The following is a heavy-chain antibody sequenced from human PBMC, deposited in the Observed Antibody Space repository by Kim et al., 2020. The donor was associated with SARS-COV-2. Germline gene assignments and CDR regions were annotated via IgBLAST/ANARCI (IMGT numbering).Heavy chain of an antibody. J-gene: IGHJ4*02. CDR3: ARGLRTFNIAAARLSSTYYFDY. CDR1: GFTFSSYS. V-gene: IGHV3-48*04. D-gene: IGHD6-13*01. CDR2: ISSSSSTI. Sequence: GGSLRLSCAASGFTFSSYSMNWVRQAPGKGLEWVSYISSSSSTIYYADSVKGRFTISRDNAKNSLYLQMNSLRAEDTAVYYCARGLRTFNIAAARLSSTYYFDYWGQGTLVTVSS.